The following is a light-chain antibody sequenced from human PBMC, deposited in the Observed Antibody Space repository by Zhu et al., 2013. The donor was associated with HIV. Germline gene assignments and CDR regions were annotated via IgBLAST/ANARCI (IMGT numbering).Light chain of an antibody. J-gene: IGKJ2*01. Sequence: EIVMTQSPDTLSVSPGERATLSCRASQSVSYNLAWYQQKLGQAPRLLIYGASTRATGIPARFSGSGSRTQFTLSISSLQSEDFAVYYCQQRTNWMYTFGQGTKLQIK. CDR3: QQRTNWMYT. CDR2: GAS. V-gene: IGKV3-15*01. CDR1: QSVSYN.